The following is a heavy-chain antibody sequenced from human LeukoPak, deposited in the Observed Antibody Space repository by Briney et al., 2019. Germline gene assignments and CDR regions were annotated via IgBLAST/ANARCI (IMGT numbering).Heavy chain of an antibody. CDR3: ARRLLYQENAFDI. J-gene: IGHJ3*02. V-gene: IGHV4-39*01. Sequence: PSETLSLTCAVSGGSISSSSYSWGWIRQPPGKGLEWIGTIYYSGSTYFNPSLKSRVTISVDTSKNQFSLKLSSVTAADTAVYHCARRLLYQENAFDIWGQGTMVTVSS. CDR2: IYYSGST. D-gene: IGHD3-3*01. CDR1: GGSISSSSYS.